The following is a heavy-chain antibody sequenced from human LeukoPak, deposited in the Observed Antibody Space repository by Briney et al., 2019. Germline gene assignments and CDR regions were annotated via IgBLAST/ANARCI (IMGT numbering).Heavy chain of an antibody. CDR3: TRVRRGVDYYYYYMDV. CDR1: GFTFSGSA. J-gene: IGHJ6*03. CDR2: IRSKANSYAT. Sequence: GGSLRLSCAASGFTFSGSAMHWVRQASGKGLEWVGRIRSKANSYATAYAASVKGRFTISRDDSKNTAYLQMSSLKTEDTAVYYCTRVRRGVDYYYYYMDVWGKGTTVTVSS. V-gene: IGHV3-73*01. D-gene: IGHD3-10*01.